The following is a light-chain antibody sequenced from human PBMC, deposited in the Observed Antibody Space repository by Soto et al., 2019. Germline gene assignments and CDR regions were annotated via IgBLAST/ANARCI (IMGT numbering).Light chain of an antibody. CDR1: SSDVGGYNY. V-gene: IGLV2-14*01. J-gene: IGLJ1*01. Sequence: QSVLTQPASVSGSPGQSITISCTGTSSDVGGYNYVSWYQQHPGKAPKLMIYEVSNRPSGVSNRFSGSKSVNTASLTISGLQAEDEADYYCSSNTSGTTYVFGLGTKVTV. CDR3: SSNTSGTTYV. CDR2: EVS.